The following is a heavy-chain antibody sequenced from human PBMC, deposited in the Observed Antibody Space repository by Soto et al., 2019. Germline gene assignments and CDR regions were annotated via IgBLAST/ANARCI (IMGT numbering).Heavy chain of an antibody. J-gene: IGHJ4*02. CDR1: GFAFPTYA. Sequence: GGSLRLSCAASGFAFPTYAMNWFRQAPGKGLEWLGFIRSKAYGETTEYAASVKGRFIIARDDSESIAYLQMNSLKTEDTAVYYCARDPYDVLTGYYTANWGQGTLVTVSS. V-gene: IGHV3-49*03. CDR3: ARDPYDVLTGYYTAN. D-gene: IGHD3-9*01. CDR2: IRSKAYGETT.